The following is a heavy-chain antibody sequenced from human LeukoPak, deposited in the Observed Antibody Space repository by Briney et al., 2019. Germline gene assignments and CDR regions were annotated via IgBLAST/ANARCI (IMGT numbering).Heavy chain of an antibody. D-gene: IGHD4-17*01. CDR1: GFTFSSYA. CDR3: AREAVTNGIDY. V-gene: IGHV4-4*02. CDR2: IYHSGST. J-gene: IGHJ4*02. Sequence: GSLRLSCAASGFTFSSYAMHWVRQPPGKGLEWIGEIYHSGSTNYNPSLKSRVTISVDKSKNQFSLKLSSVTAADTAVYYCAREAVTNGIDYWGQGTLVTVSS.